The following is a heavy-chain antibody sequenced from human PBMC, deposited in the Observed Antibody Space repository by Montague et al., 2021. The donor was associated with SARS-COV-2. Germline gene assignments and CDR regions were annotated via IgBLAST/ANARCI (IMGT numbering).Heavy chain of an antibody. CDR1: GTSFSGYY. CDR2: INHSGST. J-gene: IGHJ4*02. CDR3: ARGGGYSYGSLDY. D-gene: IGHD5-18*01. Sequence: SETLSLTCAVHGTSFSGYYWNWIRQPPGKGLEWIGEINHSGSTNYNPSLKSRVTISVDTSKNQFSLKLSSVTAADTAVYYCARGGGYSYGSLDYWGQGTLVTVFS. V-gene: IGHV4-34*01.